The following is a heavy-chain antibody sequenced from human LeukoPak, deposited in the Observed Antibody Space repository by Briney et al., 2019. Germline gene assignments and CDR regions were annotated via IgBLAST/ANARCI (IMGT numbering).Heavy chain of an antibody. J-gene: IGHJ5*02. CDR1: GGSISSYY. D-gene: IGHD3-22*01. Sequence: SETLPLTCTVSGGSISSYYWSWIRQPPGKGLEWIGYIYYSGSTNYNPSLKSRVTISVDTSKNQFSLKLSSVTAADTAVYYCARDPRYYYYDSSGYYAPNWFDPWGQGTLVTVSS. V-gene: IGHV4-59*01. CDR2: IYYSGST. CDR3: ARDPRYYYYDSSGYYAPNWFDP.